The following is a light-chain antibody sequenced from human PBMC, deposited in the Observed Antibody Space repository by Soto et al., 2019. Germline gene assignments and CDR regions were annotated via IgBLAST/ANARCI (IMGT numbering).Light chain of an antibody. V-gene: IGLV1-44*01. CDR1: SSNIGSNT. CDR3: SAYTARSTLV. CDR2: SNN. J-gene: IGLJ3*02. Sequence: QSVLTQPPSASGTPGQRVTISCSGSSSNIGSNTVNWYQQVPGTAPKLLIHSNNQRPSGVPDRFSGSKSGTSASLAISGLQSEDEADYYCSAYTARSTLVFGGGTKVTVL.